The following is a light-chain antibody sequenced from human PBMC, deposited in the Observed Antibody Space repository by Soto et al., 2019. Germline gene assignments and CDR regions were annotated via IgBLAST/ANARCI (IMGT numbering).Light chain of an antibody. Sequence: QSVLTQPPSASGTPGQRVTISCSGSSSNIGTKYVYWYQQLPGTAPKLLIYRDNERPSGVPDRFSGSKSGTSASLAISGLRSEDEADYYCAAWDDSLSAWVFGGGTKVTVL. V-gene: IGLV1-47*01. CDR2: RDN. J-gene: IGLJ3*02. CDR1: SSNIGTKY. CDR3: AAWDDSLSAWV.